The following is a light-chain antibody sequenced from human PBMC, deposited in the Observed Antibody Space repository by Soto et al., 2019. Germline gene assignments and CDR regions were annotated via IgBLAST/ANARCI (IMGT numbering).Light chain of an antibody. J-gene: IGKJ1*01. Sequence: DIQMTQSPSTLSASVGDRVAITCRATQSISGWLAWHQQKPGKAPKLLIYDASTLESGVPSRFSGSGSGTEFTLTISSLQPDDFATYYCQQYNSYPWTFGQGTKVEIK. V-gene: IGKV1-5*01. CDR2: DAS. CDR3: QQYNSYPWT. CDR1: QSISGW.